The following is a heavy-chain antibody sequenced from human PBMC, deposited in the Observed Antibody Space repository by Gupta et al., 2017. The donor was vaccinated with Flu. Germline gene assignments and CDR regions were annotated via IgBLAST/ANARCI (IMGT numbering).Heavy chain of an antibody. CDR3: AKDRDGYSLRVQDY. J-gene: IGHJ4*02. CDR2: ISGSGGST. V-gene: IGHV3-23*01. CDR1: SYA. D-gene: IGHD2-15*01. Sequence: SYAMSWVRQAPGKGLEGVSAISGSGGSTYYADAVKGRFTISRDNSKNTLYLQMKRMRAEETAVYYCAKDRDGYSLRVQDYWGQGTLVTVYS.